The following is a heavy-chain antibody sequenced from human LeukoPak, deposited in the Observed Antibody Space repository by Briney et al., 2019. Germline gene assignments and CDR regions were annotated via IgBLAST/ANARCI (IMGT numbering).Heavy chain of an antibody. CDR3: ARDPEHYGSGSYLDY. Sequence: GGSLRLSCIASGFTFSSYWMSWVRQAPGKGLERVAVISYDGTNIYYADSVKGRFTISRDSSKNTVYLEMNSLRGEDTAVYYCARDPEHYGSGSYLDYWGQGSLVTVSS. J-gene: IGHJ4*02. D-gene: IGHD3-10*01. CDR2: ISYDGTNI. CDR1: GFTFSSYW. V-gene: IGHV3-30*14.